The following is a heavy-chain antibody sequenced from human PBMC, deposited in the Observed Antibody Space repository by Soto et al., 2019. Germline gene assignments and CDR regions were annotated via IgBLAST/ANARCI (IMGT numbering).Heavy chain of an antibody. J-gene: IGHJ3*02. CDR3: ARPRSLEWLSILDAFEI. D-gene: IGHD3-3*01. Sequence: EVQLVESGGGLVKPGGSLRLSCAASGFTFSSYSMNWVRQAPGKGLEWVSSISSSSSYIYYADSVKGRFTISRDNAKNSLYLQINSLRAEHTAVYYCARPRSLEWLSILDAFEIWGQGTMVTVSS. CDR2: ISSSSSYI. V-gene: IGHV3-21*01. CDR1: GFTFSSYS.